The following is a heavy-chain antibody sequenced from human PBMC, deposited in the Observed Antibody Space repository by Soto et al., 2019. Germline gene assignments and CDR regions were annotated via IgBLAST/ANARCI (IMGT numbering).Heavy chain of an antibody. V-gene: IGHV4-31*03. CDR2: IHYSGST. D-gene: IGHD3-10*01. Sequence: QVQLQESGPGLVKPSQTLSLTCTVSVGSISTDGHYWSWIRQHPGKDLEWIGYIHYSGSTYYNPSLKSRVTISVDTSKSQYSLNLYSLTAADTAVYYCARDSRGYYFDYWGQGTLVTVSS. J-gene: IGHJ4*02. CDR1: VGSISTDGHY. CDR3: ARDSRGYYFDY.